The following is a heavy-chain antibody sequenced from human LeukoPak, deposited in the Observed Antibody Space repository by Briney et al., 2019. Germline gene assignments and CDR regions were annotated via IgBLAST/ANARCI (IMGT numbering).Heavy chain of an antibody. D-gene: IGHD2-21*02. Sequence: SETLSLTCTVAGGSISSGSYYWSWIRQPAGKGLEYLGRIYTNGNTYYNPSLKGRVTISIDTSKNQFSLKLSSVTAADTAVYSCARGECGIDCPKYNWFDPWGQGTLVTVSS. CDR1: GGSISSGSYY. CDR3: ARGECGIDCPKYNWFDP. CDR2: IYTNGNT. J-gene: IGHJ5*02. V-gene: IGHV4-61*02.